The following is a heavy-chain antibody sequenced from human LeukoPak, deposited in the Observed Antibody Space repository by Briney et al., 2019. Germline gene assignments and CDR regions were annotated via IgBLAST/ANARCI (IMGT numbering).Heavy chain of an antibody. CDR2: VSYDGGNK. D-gene: IGHD4/OR15-4a*01. J-gene: IGHJ6*02. V-gene: IGHV3-30*18. Sequence: QPGGSLRLSCAASGFTFSSYGIHWVRQAPGKGLEWVAVVSYDGGNKYYADSVKGRFTISRDNSQNTVYLQMNSLRAEDTAVYYCAKRAGQYGMDVWGQGTTVTVSS. CDR1: GFTFSSYG. CDR3: AKRAGQYGMDV.